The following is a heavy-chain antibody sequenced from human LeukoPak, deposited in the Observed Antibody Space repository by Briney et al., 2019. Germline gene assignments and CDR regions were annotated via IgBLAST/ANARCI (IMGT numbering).Heavy chain of an antibody. CDR3: ARLLAMDSVLRNFPWLLSPDGGFDI. D-gene: IGHD3-9*01. CDR1: GYTFTSYY. J-gene: IGHJ3*02. V-gene: IGHV1-46*01. CDR2: INPSGGST. Sequence: ASVKVSCKASGYTFTSYYMNWVRQAPGQGLEWMGIINPSGGSTTYAQKFQGRVTMTRDTSTNTVYMELSGLRPEDTAVYYCARLLAMDSVLRNFPWLLSPDGGFDIWGQGTMVTVSS.